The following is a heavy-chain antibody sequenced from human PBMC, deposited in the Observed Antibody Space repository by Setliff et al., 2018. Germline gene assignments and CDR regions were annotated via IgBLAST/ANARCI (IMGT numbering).Heavy chain of an antibody. Sequence: ASVKVSCKASGYMFKSHGINWMRQAPGQGFEWMGWISTYNGNTKSAQKFQGRFTMTTDTSTSTAYMELRSLRYDDTAVYYCSRLVRFCIRTSCQRLSGDEAWGQGTLVTVSS. J-gene: IGHJ5*02. D-gene: IGHD2-2*01. CDR3: SRLVRFCIRTSCQRLSGDEA. V-gene: IGHV1-18*04. CDR2: ISTYNGNT. CDR1: GYMFKSHG.